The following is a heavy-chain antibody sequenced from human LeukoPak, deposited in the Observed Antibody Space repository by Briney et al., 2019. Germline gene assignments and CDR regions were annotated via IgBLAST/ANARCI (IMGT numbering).Heavy chain of an antibody. Sequence: ASVNVSCKASGYSFFSYGISWVRQAPGQGLEWMGWISTYNANTHYTQKVQGRVTMTTDTSTSTAYMELRSLRSDDTAVYYCARWGRDSSGWCGDYWGQGTLVTVSS. V-gene: IGHV1-18*01. CDR2: ISTYNANT. CDR1: GYSFFSYG. J-gene: IGHJ4*02. CDR3: ARWGRDSSGWCGDY. D-gene: IGHD6-19*01.